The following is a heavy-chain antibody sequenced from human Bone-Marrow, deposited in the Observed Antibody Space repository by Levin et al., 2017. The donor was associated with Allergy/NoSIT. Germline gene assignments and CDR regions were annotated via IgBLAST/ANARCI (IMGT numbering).Heavy chain of an antibody. J-gene: IGHJ6*02. CDR1: GGSISHYH. V-gene: IGHV4-4*07. Sequence: SETLSLTCIVSGGSISHYHWNWIRQSAGKGLEWIGRIQRSGTTTYNPSLKSRVSMSLDTSKSQFFMNLTSVTAADTAVYYCAAEKGYFYYYGLDVWGQGTTVIVSS. D-gene: IGHD2-15*01. CDR2: IQRSGTT. CDR3: AAEKGYFYYYGLDV.